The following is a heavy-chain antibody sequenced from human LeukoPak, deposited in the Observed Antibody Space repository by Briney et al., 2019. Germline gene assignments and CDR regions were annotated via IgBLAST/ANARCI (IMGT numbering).Heavy chain of an antibody. V-gene: IGHV3-30-3*02. D-gene: IGHD6-6*01. CDR3: AKRIQYSSPDSYFDF. Sequence: GRSLRLSCVASGLTFSLYSMHWVRQAPGKGLEWVAIISKDGSIKYYADSVKGRFTVSRDNSKNTLFLQMNSLRAEDTAVYYCAKRIQYSSPDSYFDFWGQGTLVTVSS. J-gene: IGHJ4*02. CDR2: ISKDGSIK. CDR1: GLTFSLYS.